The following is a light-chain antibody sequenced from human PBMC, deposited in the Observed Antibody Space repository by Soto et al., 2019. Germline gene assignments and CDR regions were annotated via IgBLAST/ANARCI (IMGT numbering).Light chain of an antibody. CDR2: DVS. CDR3: SSYTTSNTRQIV. J-gene: IGLJ1*01. CDR1: SSDVGGYNY. Sequence: ALTQPASVSGSPGQSITISCTGTSSDVGGYNYVSWYQHHPGKAPKLMIFDVSNRPSGVSNRFSGSKSGNTASLPIPGLQPEDEADYDCSSYTTSNTRQIVFGTGTKLTVL. V-gene: IGLV2-14*03.